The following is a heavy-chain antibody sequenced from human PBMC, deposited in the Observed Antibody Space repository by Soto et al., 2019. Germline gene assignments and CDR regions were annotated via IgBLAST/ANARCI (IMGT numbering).Heavy chain of an antibody. D-gene: IGHD1-26*01. J-gene: IGHJ4*02. CDR2: IIPIFGTA. V-gene: IGHV1-69*13. Sequence: SVKVSCKASGGTFSSYAISWVLQAPVQWLEWMGGIIPIFGTANYAQKFQGRVTITADESTSTAYMELSSLRSEDTAVYYCARDMSSIVGASPYRVSFDYWGQGTLVTVSS. CDR1: GGTFSSYA. CDR3: ARDMSSIVGASPYRVSFDY.